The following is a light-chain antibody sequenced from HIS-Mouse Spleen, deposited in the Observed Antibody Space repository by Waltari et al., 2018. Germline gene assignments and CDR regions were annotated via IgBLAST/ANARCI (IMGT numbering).Light chain of an antibody. J-gene: IGLJ2*01. CDR3: QSADSSGTYHVV. V-gene: IGLV3-25*03. Sequence: SYELTQPPSVSVSPGQTARITCSGDALPKQYAYWYQQKPGQAPVLVLYKDSERPSGIPERFSGSSSWPTVTLTIGGVQAEDEADYYCQSADSSGTYHVVFGGGTKLTVL. CDR1: ALPKQY. CDR2: KDS.